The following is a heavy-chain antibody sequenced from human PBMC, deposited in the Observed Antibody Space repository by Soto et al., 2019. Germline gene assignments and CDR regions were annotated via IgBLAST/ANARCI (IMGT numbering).Heavy chain of an antibody. CDR2: IYWDDDK. D-gene: IGHD6-19*01. CDR1: GFSLSSTRMA. V-gene: IGHV2-5*02. CDR3: AHIVVAGLGYYFDY. J-gene: IGHJ4*02. Sequence: QITLKESGPTLVKPTQTLTLTCTFSGFSLSSTRMAVGWIRQPPVMALEWLALIYWDDDKRYSPFLKSRLTITKDSSKNQVVLTMSNMDPVDTARYYCAHIVVAGLGYYFDYWGKGTLVTVSS.